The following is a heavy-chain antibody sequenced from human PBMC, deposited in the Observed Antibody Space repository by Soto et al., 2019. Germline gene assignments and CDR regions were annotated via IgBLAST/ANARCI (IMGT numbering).Heavy chain of an antibody. CDR3: TRDASRDSSARGWFDP. J-gene: IGHJ5*02. V-gene: IGHV3-21*01. CDR2: ISSNSAYI. Sequence: XGSLRLSCAASGFTFRSLTMNWVRQAPGKGLEWVSTISSNSAYIYYTDALRGRFTISRDNAKNSLHLQMNSLRAEDTAVYYCTRDASRDSSARGWFDPWGPGTLVTVSS. D-gene: IGHD6-13*01. CDR1: GFTFRSLT.